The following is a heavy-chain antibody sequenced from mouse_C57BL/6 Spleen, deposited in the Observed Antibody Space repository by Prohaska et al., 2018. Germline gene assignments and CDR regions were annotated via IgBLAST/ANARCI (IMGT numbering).Heavy chain of an antibody. D-gene: IGHD1-1*01. CDR3: ARDRNGSPFDY. CDR1: GFTFSSYA. Sequence: EVQLVESGGGLVKPGGSLKLSCAASGFTFSSYAMSWVRQTPEKRLEWVATISDGGSYTYYPDNVKGRFTISRDNAKNNLYLQMSHLKSEDTAMYYCARDRNGSPFDYWGQGTTLTVSS. V-gene: IGHV5-4*01. CDR2: ISDGGSYT. J-gene: IGHJ2*01.